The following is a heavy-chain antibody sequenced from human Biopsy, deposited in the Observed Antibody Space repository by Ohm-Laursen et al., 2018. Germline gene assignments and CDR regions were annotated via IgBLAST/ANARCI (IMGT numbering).Heavy chain of an antibody. D-gene: IGHD6-19*01. Sequence: SVKVSCKTSGYSFTSYYMHWVRQAPGQGLEWMGMINPSGSTTSYPQIFQGRVTMTRDTSKSAVYMELSSLRSADTAVYFCARNTGWYGDLYYFDYWGQGTLVTVSS. CDR1: GYSFTSYY. CDR3: ARNTGWYGDLYYFDY. V-gene: IGHV1-46*01. CDR2: INPSGSTT. J-gene: IGHJ4*02.